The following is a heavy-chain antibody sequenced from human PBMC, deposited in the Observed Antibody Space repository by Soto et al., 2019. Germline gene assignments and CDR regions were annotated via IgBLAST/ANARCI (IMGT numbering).Heavy chain of an antibody. J-gene: IGHJ6*02. CDR3: ARVGRLYGDYVDYYYYYGMDV. CDR2: INPSGGST. D-gene: IGHD4-17*01. CDR1: GYTFTSYY. V-gene: IGHV1-46*01. Sequence: VASVKVSCKASGYTFTSYYMHWVRQAPGQGLEWMGIINPSGGSTSYAQKFQGRVTMTRDTSTSTVYMELSSLRSEDTAVYYCARVGRLYGDYVDYYYYYGMDVWGQGTTVTVSS.